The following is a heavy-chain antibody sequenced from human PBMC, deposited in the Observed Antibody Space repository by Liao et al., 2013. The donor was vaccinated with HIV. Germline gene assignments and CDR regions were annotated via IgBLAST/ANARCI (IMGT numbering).Heavy chain of an antibody. J-gene: IGHJ4*02. CDR3: ARGGDSYGWSPFDY. Sequence: QVQLQQWGAGLLKPSETLSLTCAVYGGSFSDYYWSWIRQPPGKGLEWIGYIYHSGSTNYNPSLKSRVTISVDTSKNQFSLKLSSVTAADTAVYYCARGGDSYGWSPFDYWGQGTLVTVSS. CDR1: GGSFSDYY. V-gene: IGHV4-34*01. CDR2: IYHSGST. D-gene: IGHD5-18*01.